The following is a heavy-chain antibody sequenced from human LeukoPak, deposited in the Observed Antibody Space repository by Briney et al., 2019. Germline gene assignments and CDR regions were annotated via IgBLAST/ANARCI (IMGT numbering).Heavy chain of an antibody. V-gene: IGHV3-30-3*01. J-gene: IGHJ4*02. CDR1: GFTFSSYA. Sequence: PGGSLRLSCAASGFTFSSYAMHWVRQAPGKGLEWVAVISYDGSNKYYADSVKGRFTISRDNSKNTLYLQMNSLGAEDTAVYYCARGGDSSSSYYFDYWGQGTLVTVSS. D-gene: IGHD6-13*01. CDR2: ISYDGSNK. CDR3: ARGGDSSSSYYFDY.